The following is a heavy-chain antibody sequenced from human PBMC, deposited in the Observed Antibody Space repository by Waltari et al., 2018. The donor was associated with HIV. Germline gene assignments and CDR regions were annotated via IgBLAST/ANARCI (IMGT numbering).Heavy chain of an antibody. J-gene: IGHJ4*02. D-gene: IGHD7-27*01. CDR2: ISRSSSSI. V-gene: IGHV3-48*01. Sequence: EVQLVESGGGLVQPGGSLRLSCAASGFTFSNYTMNWVRQDRGKGLECVSYISRSSSSIFYADSVKGRFTISRDNAKNSLYLQMNSLRVEDTAVYYCARDINGGWGYWGQGTLVTVAS. CDR3: ARDINGGWGY. CDR1: GFTFSNYT.